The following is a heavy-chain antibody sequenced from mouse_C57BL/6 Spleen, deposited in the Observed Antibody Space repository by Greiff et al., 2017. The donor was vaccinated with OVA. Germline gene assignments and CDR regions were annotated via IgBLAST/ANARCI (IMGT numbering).Heavy chain of an antibody. Sequence: QVQLQQPGAELVKPGASVKLSCKASGYTFTSYWMHWVKQRPGQGLEWIGMIHPNSGSTNSNEKFKSKATLTVDKSSSTAYMQLSSLTSEDSAVYYCARVITTVVATDFDVWGTGTTVTVSS. D-gene: IGHD1-1*01. CDR2: IHPNSGST. CDR3: ARVITTVVATDFDV. J-gene: IGHJ1*03. CDR1: GYTFTSYW. V-gene: IGHV1-64*01.